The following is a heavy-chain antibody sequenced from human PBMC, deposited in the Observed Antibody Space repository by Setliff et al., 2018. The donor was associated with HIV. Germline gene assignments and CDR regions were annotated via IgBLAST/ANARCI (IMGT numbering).Heavy chain of an antibody. V-gene: IGHV3-30*07. D-gene: IGHD5-18*01. CDR2: ISSDGSDK. J-gene: IGHJ1*01. Sequence: PGGSLRLSCAASGFAFRNYIFHWVRQAPGKGLEWVAIISSDGSDKNYADSVKGRFTVSRDNSKNTLYLQMNSLRAEDTAVYYCAKDAGSYSYVHEYFQHWGQGTLVTVSS. CDR1: GFAFRNYI. CDR3: AKDAGSYSYVHEYFQH.